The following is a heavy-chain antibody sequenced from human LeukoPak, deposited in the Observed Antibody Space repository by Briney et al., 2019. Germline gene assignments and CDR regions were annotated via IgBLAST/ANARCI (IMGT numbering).Heavy chain of an antibody. V-gene: IGHV1-46*01. J-gene: IGHJ4*02. CDR1: GYTFTSYY. CDR3: ARDLYDSSGHYLPLRY. D-gene: IGHD3-22*01. Sequence: GASVKVSCKASGYTFTSYYMHWVRQAPGQGLEWMGIINPSGGSTSYAQKFQGRVTMTRDTSTSTVYMELSSLRSEDTAVYYCARDLYDSSGHYLPLRYWGQGTLVTVSS. CDR2: INPSGGST.